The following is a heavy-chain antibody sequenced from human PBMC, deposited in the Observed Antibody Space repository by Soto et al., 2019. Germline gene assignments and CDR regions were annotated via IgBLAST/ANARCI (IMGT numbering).Heavy chain of an antibody. D-gene: IGHD6-13*01. CDR2: IYYSGST. V-gene: IGHV4-59*08. J-gene: IGHJ3*02. Sequence: QVQLQESGPGLVKPSETLSLTCTVSGDSISNYYWSWIRQPPGKGLEWIGYIYYSGSTNYNPSLTRRVTISVDTSKNQSSLKLSSVTAADTAVYYCARHLWVGSSWYLGAFDIWGQGTMVTVSS. CDR1: GDSISNYY. CDR3: ARHLWVGSSWYLGAFDI.